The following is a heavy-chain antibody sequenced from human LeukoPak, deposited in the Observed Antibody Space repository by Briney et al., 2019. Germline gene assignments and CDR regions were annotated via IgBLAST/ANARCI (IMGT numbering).Heavy chain of an antibody. CDR2: IYYSGNT. Sequence: SETLSLTCTFSGVSISSSNSSWGWFRQPPGKGLDWIGSIYYSGNTYYNASLKSQVSISIDTSKNQFSLRLTSVTAADTAVYYCARQTGSGLFILPGGQGTLVTVSS. J-gene: IGHJ4*02. CDR3: ARQTGSGLFILP. D-gene: IGHD3/OR15-3a*01. CDR1: GVSISSSNSS. V-gene: IGHV4-39*01.